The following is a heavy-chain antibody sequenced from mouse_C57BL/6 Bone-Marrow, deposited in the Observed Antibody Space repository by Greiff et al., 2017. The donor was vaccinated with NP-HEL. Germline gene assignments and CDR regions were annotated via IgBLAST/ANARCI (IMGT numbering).Heavy chain of an antibody. CDR1: GFSLSTFGMG. Sequence: QVTLKECGPGILQPSQTLSLTCSFSGFSLSTFGMGVGWIRQPSGKGLEGLAHIWWGDDKSYNPALKSRLTISKDTSKNQVFLKIANVDTADTATYYCARIGSLLGDRCFDVWGTGTTVTVSS. CDR3: ARIGSLLGDRCFDV. J-gene: IGHJ1*03. V-gene: IGHV8-8*01. CDR2: IWWGDDK. D-gene: IGHD4-1*01.